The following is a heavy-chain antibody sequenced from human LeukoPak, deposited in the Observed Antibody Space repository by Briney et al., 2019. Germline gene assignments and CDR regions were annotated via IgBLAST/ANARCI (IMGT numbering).Heavy chain of an antibody. CDR1: GITFSRHW. V-gene: IGHV3-74*01. CDR3: ARDHLGGNYYDSSGYYGGYFDY. CDR2: ISSDGSST. Sequence: GGSLRLSCAAAGITFSRHWMEWVRQVPGKGLVWVSRISSDGSSTSYADSVKGRFTISRDNSKNTLYLQMNSLRAEDTAVYYCARDHLGGNYYDSSGYYGGYFDYWGQGTLVTVSS. J-gene: IGHJ4*02. D-gene: IGHD3-22*01.